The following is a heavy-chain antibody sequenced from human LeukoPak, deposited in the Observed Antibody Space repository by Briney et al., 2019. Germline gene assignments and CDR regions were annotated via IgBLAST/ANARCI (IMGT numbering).Heavy chain of an antibody. D-gene: IGHD6-13*01. V-gene: IGHV4-59*01. CDR3: ARMGSWYEGDY. CDR1: GGSISSYY. Sequence: SETLSLTCTVSGGSISSYYWSWIRQPPGKGLEWIGYIYYSGSTNYNPSLKSRVTISVDTSKNQFSLKLSSVTAADTAVYYCARMGSWYEGDYWGQGTLVTVSS. J-gene: IGHJ4*02. CDR2: IYYSGST.